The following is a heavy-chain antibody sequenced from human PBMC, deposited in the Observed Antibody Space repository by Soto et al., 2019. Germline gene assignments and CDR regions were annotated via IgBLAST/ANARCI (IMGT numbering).Heavy chain of an antibody. V-gene: IGHV1-69*01. CDR1: GDLFNNYA. D-gene: IGHD6-13*01. J-gene: IGHJ4*02. CDR3: ASSSSVAAAGYFKF. Sequence: VQLVQSGAEVKEPGSSVKVSCKATGDLFNNYAFNWVRQDPGQGLEWMGRISPLFSTTNYAQKFQGRVTSGADELTTIVYLEVSHLESEDTAMYYCASSSSVAAAGYFKFWGQGTLVTVSP. CDR2: ISPLFSTT.